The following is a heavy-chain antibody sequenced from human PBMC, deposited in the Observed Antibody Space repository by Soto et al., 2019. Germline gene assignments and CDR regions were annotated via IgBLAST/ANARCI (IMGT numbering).Heavy chain of an antibody. Sequence: LRLSCAASGFKFSNYAMSWVRQAPGKGLEWVSLISATGGGTYYADSVKGRFTISRDNSHNTLYLQVHSLTAEDTAVCYCAKDRRAGGNSAFYFDFWGQGAQVTVSS. J-gene: IGHJ4*02. CDR1: GFKFSNYA. V-gene: IGHV3-23*01. D-gene: IGHD3-16*01. CDR3: AKDRRAGGNSAFYFDF. CDR2: ISATGGGT.